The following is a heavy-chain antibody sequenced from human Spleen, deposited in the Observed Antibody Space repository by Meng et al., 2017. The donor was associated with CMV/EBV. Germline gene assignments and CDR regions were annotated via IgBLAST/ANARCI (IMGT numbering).Heavy chain of an antibody. CDR1: GGSISSGDYY. V-gene: IGHV4-30-4*08. D-gene: IGHD3-22*01. Sequence: QVPLQESGPGLVKPSQTLSLTCTVSGGSISSGDYYWSWIRQPPGKGLEWIGYIYYSGSTYYNPSLKSRVTISVDTSKNQFSLKLSSVTAAGTAVYYCARDMIVSGAFDYWGQGTLVTVSS. CDR3: ARDMIVSGAFDY. J-gene: IGHJ4*02. CDR2: IYYSGST.